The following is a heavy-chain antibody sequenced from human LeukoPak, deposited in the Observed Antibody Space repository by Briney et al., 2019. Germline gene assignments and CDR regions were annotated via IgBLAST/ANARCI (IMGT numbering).Heavy chain of an antibody. Sequence: SETLSLTCTVSGGSISSYYWSWIRQPPGKGLEWIGYIYYSGSTNYNPSLKSRVTISVDTSKNQFSLKLSSVAAADTAVYYCARSPSITIFGVVIPYYFDYWGQGTLVTVSS. J-gene: IGHJ4*02. CDR1: GGSISSYY. V-gene: IGHV4-59*01. D-gene: IGHD3-3*01. CDR3: ARSPSITIFGVVIPYYFDY. CDR2: IYYSGST.